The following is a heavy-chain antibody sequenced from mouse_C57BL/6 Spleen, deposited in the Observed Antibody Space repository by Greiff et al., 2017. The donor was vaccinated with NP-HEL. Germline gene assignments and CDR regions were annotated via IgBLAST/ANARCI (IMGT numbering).Heavy chain of an antibody. D-gene: IGHD2-3*01. V-gene: IGHV1-82*01. Sequence: QVQLQQSGPELVKPGASVKISCKASGYAFSSSWMNWVKQRPGKGLEWIGRIYPGDGDTNYNGKFKGKATLPADKSSSTAYMQLSSLTSEDSAVYFCARYTGYYAPYYFDDWGQGTTLTVSS. CDR2: IYPGDGDT. J-gene: IGHJ2*01. CDR1: GYAFSSSW. CDR3: ARYTGYYAPYYFDD.